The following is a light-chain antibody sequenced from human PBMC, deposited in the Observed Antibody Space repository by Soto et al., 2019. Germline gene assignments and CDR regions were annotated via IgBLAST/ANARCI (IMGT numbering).Light chain of an antibody. CDR2: DAY. J-gene: IGKJ1*01. CDR3: QQLTDWPPQWT. CDR1: QSISSY. V-gene: IGKV3-11*01. Sequence: EVVLTQSPDTLSLPPGERATLSCRASQSISSYLAWYQQKPGQAPRLLIYDAYSRATGIPARFSGSGSGTAFTHTISSLEPEDFAVYYCQQLTDWPPQWTFGQGTKVEIK.